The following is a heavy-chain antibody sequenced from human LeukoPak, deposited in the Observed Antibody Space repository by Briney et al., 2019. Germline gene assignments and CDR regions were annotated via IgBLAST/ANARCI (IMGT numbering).Heavy chain of an antibody. Sequence: PSETLSLTCSVSGGSISSYYWSWIRQPPGKGLEWIGHMHYSGSTNYNPSLKSRVTISLDTSKNQFSLKLSSVTAADTAVYYCARVNKIWEYFDYWGRGTLVTVSS. CDR3: ARVNKIWEYFDY. V-gene: IGHV4-59*01. CDR2: MHYSGST. J-gene: IGHJ4*02. D-gene: IGHD1-26*01. CDR1: GGSISSYY.